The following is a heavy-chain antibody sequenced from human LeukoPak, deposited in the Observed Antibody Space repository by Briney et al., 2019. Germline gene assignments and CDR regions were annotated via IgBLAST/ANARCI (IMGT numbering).Heavy chain of an antibody. J-gene: IGHJ4*02. CDR3: AIDPNWGTHS. CDR2: IGSSGGGI. V-gene: IGHV3-23*01. CDR1: GFTFSTYT. D-gene: IGHD7-27*01. Sequence: GGSLRLSCAASGFTFSTYTMYWVRHPPGKGLEWVSIIGSSGGGIHYADSVKGRFTISRDNSKNALYLQMNSLRVEDTAVYYCAIDPNWGTHSWGQGVMVTVSS.